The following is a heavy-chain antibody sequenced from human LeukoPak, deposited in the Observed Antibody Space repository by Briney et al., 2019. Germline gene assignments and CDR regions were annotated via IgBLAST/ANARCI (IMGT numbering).Heavy chain of an antibody. CDR2: TSGSGGST. Sequence: PGGSLRLSCAASGFTFSSYAMSWVRQAPGKGLEWVSVTSGSGGSTYYADFVKGRFTISRDNSKNTLYLQMNSLRAEDTAVYYCAKVRSSSSADYFDYWGQGTLVTVSS. CDR3: AKVRSSSSADYFDY. CDR1: GFTFSSYA. V-gene: IGHV3-23*01. J-gene: IGHJ4*02. D-gene: IGHD6-6*01.